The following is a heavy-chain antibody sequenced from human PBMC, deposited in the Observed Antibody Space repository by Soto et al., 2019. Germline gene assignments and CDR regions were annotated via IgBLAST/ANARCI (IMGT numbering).Heavy chain of an antibody. V-gene: IGHV4-30-2*06. CDR2: ISHLVTT. J-gene: IGHJ4*02. Sequence: TLSLTCSVSGVTISHGAYFWYWIRRSPGEGLEWLGYISHLVTTYCIPAYRSRLSLSIDRTRNQFFLSLSSMIAADKAVYYGVRGGGYDSFDFWGQGIQVNGS. D-gene: IGHD2-15*01. CDR1: GVTISHGAYF. CDR3: VRGGGYDSFDF.